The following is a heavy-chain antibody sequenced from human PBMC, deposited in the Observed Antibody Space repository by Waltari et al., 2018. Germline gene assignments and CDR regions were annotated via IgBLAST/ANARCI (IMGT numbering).Heavy chain of an antibody. D-gene: IGHD2-2*01. V-gene: IGHV3-23*01. J-gene: IGHJ4*02. CDR1: GFTFSSYA. Sequence: EVQLLESGGGLVQPGGSLRLSCAASGFTFSSYAMRWVRQAPGKGLGWVSGIGGSGGSTYYADSVKGRFTISRDNSKNTLYLQMNSLRAEDTAVYYCAKVGYCSSTSCPHYWGQGTLVTVSS. CDR3: AKVGYCSSTSCPHY. CDR2: IGGSGGST.